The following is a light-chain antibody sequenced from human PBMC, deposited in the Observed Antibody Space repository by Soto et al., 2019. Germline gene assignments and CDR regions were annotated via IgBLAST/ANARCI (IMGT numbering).Light chain of an antibody. Sequence: QSVLTQPPSVSGAPGQRVTLSCTGTSSNIGAGFDVHWYQQLPGTAPKAMIYEVSSRPSGVSNRFSGSKSGNTASLTISGLQAEDEAYYYCSSYTTSTSFILFGGGTKLTVL. CDR1: SSNIGAGFD. CDR3: SSYTTSTSFIL. V-gene: IGLV1-40*01. J-gene: IGLJ2*01. CDR2: EVS.